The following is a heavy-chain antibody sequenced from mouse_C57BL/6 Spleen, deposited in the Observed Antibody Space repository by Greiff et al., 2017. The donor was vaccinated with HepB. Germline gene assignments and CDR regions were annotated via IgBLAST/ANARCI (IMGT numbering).Heavy chain of an antibody. V-gene: IGHV5-4*01. CDR1: GFTFSSYA. J-gene: IGHJ3*01. CDR2: ISDGGSYT. D-gene: IGHD2-5*01. Sequence: DVQLVESGGGLVKPGGSLKLSCAASGFTFSSYAMSWVRQTPEKRLEWVATISDGGSYTYYPDNVKGRFTISRDNAKNNLYLQMSHLKSEDTAMYYCAREDYSNYEGAYWGQGTLVTVSA. CDR3: AREDYSNYEGAY.